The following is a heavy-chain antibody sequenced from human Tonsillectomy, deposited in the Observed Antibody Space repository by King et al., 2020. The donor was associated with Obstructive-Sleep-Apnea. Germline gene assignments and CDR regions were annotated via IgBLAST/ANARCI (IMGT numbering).Heavy chain of an antibody. Sequence: VQLVESGGGVVQPGRSLRLSCAASGFTFSSYAMHWVRQAPGKGLEWVAVISYDGSNKYYADSVKGRFTISRDNSKNTLYLQMNSRIAEDTAVYYCARGCSAGSCYGPIDSWGQGTLVTVSS. CDR1: GFTFSSYA. V-gene: IGHV3-30*04. J-gene: IGHJ4*02. D-gene: IGHD2-15*01. CDR3: ARGCSAGSCYGPIDS. CDR2: ISYDGSNK.